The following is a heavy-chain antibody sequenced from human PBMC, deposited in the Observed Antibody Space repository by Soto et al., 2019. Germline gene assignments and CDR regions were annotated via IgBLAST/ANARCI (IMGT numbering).Heavy chain of an antibody. CDR1: GFTFSNYW. V-gene: IGHV3-7*03. Sequence: EVQLVESGGGLLQPGGSLRLSCAASGFTFSNYWMNWVRQAPGKGLEWVANINQDGSQKSFVDSVKGRFTISRDNAKNSLYLQMNSLRAEDTAVYYCARGISTPGIDYWGQGTLVTVSS. CDR2: INQDGSQK. J-gene: IGHJ4*02. CDR3: ARGISTPGIDY. D-gene: IGHD2-15*01.